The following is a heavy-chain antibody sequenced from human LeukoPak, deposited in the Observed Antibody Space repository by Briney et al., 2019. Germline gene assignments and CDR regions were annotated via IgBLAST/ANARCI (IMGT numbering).Heavy chain of an antibody. CDR3: ARSPYSSSVYYFDY. CDR2: LSLSGSS. D-gene: IGHD6-13*01. Sequence: PSETLSLTCTVSGYSISSGYYWDWIRQPPGKGLEWIGTLSLSGSSYYNPSLKSRVTISVDTSKNQFSLNLSSVTAADMAVYYCARSPYSSSVYYFDYWGQGTLVTVSS. CDR1: GYSISSGYY. J-gene: IGHJ4*02. V-gene: IGHV4-38-2*02.